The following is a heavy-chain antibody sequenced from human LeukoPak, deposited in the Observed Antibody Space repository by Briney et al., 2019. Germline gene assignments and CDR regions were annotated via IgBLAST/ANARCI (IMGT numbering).Heavy chain of an antibody. D-gene: IGHD3-9*01. Sequence: GGSLRLSCAASGFTFSSYEMNWVRQAPGKGLEWVSYISSSGSTMYYADSVKGRFTISRDNAKNSLYLQMNSLRAEDTAVYYCAREVVFRYFDRWGQGTLVTVSS. CDR3: AREVVFRYFDR. CDR2: ISSSGSTM. J-gene: IGHJ4*02. V-gene: IGHV3-48*03. CDR1: GFTFSSYE.